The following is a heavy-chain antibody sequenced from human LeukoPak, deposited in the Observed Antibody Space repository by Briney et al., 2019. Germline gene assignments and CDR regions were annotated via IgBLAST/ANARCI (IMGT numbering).Heavy chain of an antibody. V-gene: IGHV4-59*01. Sequence: PSETLSLTCTVSGGSIDSYYWSWIRQPPGKGLEWIGYIYYTGSTESHPSLKSRVTISLGTSKNQFSLKLTSVTAADTAVYYCARVYQSAEYYFDYWGQGNLVSVSS. CDR3: ARVYQSAEYYFDY. CDR1: GGSIDSYY. CDR2: IYYTGST. J-gene: IGHJ4*02. D-gene: IGHD2-2*01.